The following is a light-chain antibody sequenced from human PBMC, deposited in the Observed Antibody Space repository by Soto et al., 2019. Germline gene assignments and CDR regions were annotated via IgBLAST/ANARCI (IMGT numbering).Light chain of an antibody. CDR2: EVT. Sequence: QSVLTQPPSASGSPGQSVTISCTGTSSDVGGYKFVSWYQQHPGKAPKLIIYEVTKRPSGVPNRFSGSKSGNTASLTVSGLQAEDEADYYCSSYSGINNYVFGTGTKVTVL. CDR3: SSYSGINNYV. V-gene: IGLV2-8*01. CDR1: SSDVGGYKF. J-gene: IGLJ1*01.